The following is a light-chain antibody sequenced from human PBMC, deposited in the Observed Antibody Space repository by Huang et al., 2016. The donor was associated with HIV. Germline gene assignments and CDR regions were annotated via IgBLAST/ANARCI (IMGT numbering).Light chain of an antibody. V-gene: IGKV3-11*01. CDR1: QSVSSY. J-gene: IGKJ2*01. Sequence: EIVLTQSPATLSLSPGERATLSCRASQSVSSYLDWYQQKPGQAPRLLIYDASNGATGIPARFRGSGSGTDFTLTISSLEPEDFAVYYCQQRSNWPQYTFGQGTKLEIK. CDR3: QQRSNWPQYT. CDR2: DAS.